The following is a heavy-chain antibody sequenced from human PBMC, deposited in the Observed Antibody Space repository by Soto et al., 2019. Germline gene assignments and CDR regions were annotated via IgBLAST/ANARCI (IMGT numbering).Heavy chain of an antibody. CDR3: ARDRRELRTGLYNALDV. V-gene: IGHV1-18*04. J-gene: IGHJ6*01. D-gene: IGHD1-26*01. CDR2: ISGYNGDT. CDR1: GDPSTNHG. Sequence: ASVKTSSKTSGDPSTNHGLSLVRQAPAQGVQCIGWISGYNGDTNYAQKFQGRVTMTADTSTSTAYMELRSLRSDDTALYHWARDRRELRTGLYNALDVWGQGTTVTVSS.